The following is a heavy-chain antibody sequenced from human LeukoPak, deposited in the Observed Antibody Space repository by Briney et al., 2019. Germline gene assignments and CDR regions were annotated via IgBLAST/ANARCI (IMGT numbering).Heavy chain of an antibody. CDR2: IYYSGST. V-gene: IGHV4-39*07. J-gene: IGHJ5*02. Sequence: PSETLSLTCTVSGGSISGSSYYWGWIRQPPGKGLEWIGSIYYSGSTNYNPSLKSRVTISVDTSKNQFSLKLSSVTAADTAVYYCAASGSDYEDWFDPWGQGTLVTVSS. CDR1: GGSISGSSYY. CDR3: AASGSDYEDWFDP. D-gene: IGHD3-10*01.